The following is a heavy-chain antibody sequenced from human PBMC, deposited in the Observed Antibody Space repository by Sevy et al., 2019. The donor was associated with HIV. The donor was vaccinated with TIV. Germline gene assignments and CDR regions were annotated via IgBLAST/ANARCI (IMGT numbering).Heavy chain of an antibody. Sequence: ASVKVSCKASGYTFISYALHWVRQAPGQRLEWMGWINAGNGNTKYSQKFQGRVTITRDTSASTAYMELSSLRSEDTAVYYCARVWYYYDSSVYYYDYWGQGTLVTVSS. CDR2: INAGNGNT. D-gene: IGHD3-22*01. J-gene: IGHJ4*02. CDR3: ARVWYYYDSSVYYYDY. V-gene: IGHV1-3*01. CDR1: GYTFISYA.